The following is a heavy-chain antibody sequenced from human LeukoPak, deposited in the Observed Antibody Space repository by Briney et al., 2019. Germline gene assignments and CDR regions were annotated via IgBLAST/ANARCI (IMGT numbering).Heavy chain of an antibody. Sequence: SETLSLTCTVSGGSISSSSYYWGWIRQPPGKGLEWIGSIYYSGSTHYNPSLKSRVTISVDMSKNQFSLNLNSVTAADTAVYYCVRGRANNWFDPWGQGTLVTVSS. D-gene: IGHD2-15*01. CDR1: GGSISSSSYY. CDR3: VRGRANNWFDP. CDR2: IYYSGST. V-gene: IGHV4-39*01. J-gene: IGHJ5*02.